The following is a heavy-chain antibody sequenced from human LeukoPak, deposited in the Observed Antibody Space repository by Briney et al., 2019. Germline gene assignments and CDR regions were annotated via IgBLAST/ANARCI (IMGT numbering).Heavy chain of an antibody. V-gene: IGHV3-30-3*01. CDR1: GFTFSSYA. J-gene: IGHJ5*02. Sequence: TGRSLRLSCAASGFTFSSYAMHWVRQAPGKGLEWVAVISYDGSNKYYADSVKGRFTISRDNSKNTLYLQMNSLRAEDTAVYYCAKGLLRSNWFDPWGQGTLVTVSS. CDR3: AKGLLRSNWFDP. D-gene: IGHD2-21*02. CDR2: ISYDGSNK.